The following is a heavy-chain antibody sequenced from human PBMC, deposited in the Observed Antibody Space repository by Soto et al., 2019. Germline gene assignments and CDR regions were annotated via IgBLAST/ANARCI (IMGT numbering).Heavy chain of an antibody. J-gene: IGHJ6*02. V-gene: IGHV6-1*01. Sequence: SQTLSLTCAISGDSVSSNSAAWNWIRQSPSRGLEWLGRTYYRSKWYNDYAVSVKSRITINPDTSKNQFSLQLNSVTPEDTAVYYCAREVEYSSSFGMIPYYYYGTDVRGQRTTVTVSS. CDR2: TYYRSKWYN. CDR3: AREVEYSSSFGMIPYYYYGTDV. D-gene: IGHD6-6*01. CDR1: GDSVSSNSAA.